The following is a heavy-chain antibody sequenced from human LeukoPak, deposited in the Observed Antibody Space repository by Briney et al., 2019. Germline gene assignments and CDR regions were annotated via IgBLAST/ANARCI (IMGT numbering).Heavy chain of an antibody. J-gene: IGHJ4*02. CDR3: ARDSNCAGGTCYDS. CDR1: GTSVNSGSYY. Sequence: SETLSPTCTVSGTSVNSGSYYWSWFRQPPGKGLEWIAYIFYTGSANYSPSLRSRVAISIDTSKNQFSLKLSSVTAADTAVYYCARDSNCAGGTCYDSWGQGTLVTVSS. CDR2: IFYTGSA. V-gene: IGHV4-61*01. D-gene: IGHD2-15*01.